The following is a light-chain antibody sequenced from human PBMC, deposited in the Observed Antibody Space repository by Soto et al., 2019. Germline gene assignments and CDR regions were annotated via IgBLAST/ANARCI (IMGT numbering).Light chain of an antibody. CDR1: SSDVGGYNY. CDR3: SSYTSSSLVV. CDR2: DVS. V-gene: IGLV2-14*01. J-gene: IGLJ2*01. Sequence: QSVLTQPASVYGSPGQSITISCTGTSSDVGGYNYVSWYQQHPGKAPKLMIYDVSNRPSGVSNRFSGSKSGNTASLTISGLQAEDEADYYCSSYTSSSLVVFGGGTKVTVL.